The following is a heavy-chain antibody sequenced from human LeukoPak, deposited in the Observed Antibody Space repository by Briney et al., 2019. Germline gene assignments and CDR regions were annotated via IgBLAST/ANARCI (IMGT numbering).Heavy chain of an antibody. CDR3: ARHRFSGYVYFEY. CDR1: GFTFSSYG. CDR2: IWYDGTNK. D-gene: IGHD5-12*01. J-gene: IGHJ4*02. Sequence: PGGSLRLSCAASGFTFSSYGMNWVRQAPGKGLEWGAIIWYDGTNKYYADPVKGGFTISRDNSKNTVYLQMNSLRAEDTAVYYCARHRFSGYVYFEYWGQGTLVTVSS. V-gene: IGHV3-33*01.